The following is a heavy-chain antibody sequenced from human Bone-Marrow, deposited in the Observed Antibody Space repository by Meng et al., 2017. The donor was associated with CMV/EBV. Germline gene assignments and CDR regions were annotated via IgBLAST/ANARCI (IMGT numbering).Heavy chain of an antibody. CDR1: EFTVSRNY. V-gene: IGHV3-66*02. CDR2: IYSDGRT. J-gene: IGHJ4*02. CDR3: ARDLYDILTEYFSVGLDY. D-gene: IGHD3-9*01. Sequence: GESLKISCAASEFTVSRNYMSWVRQAPGKGLEWVSVIYSDGRTYYADSVKGRFTISRDNSKNTLYLQMNSLRAEDTAVYYCARDLYDILTEYFSVGLDYWGQGTLVTVSS.